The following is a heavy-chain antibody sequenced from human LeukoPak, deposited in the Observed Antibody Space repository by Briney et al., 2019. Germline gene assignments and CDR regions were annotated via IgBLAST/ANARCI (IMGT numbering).Heavy chain of an antibody. D-gene: IGHD3-3*01. CDR1: GYTFTSYD. Sequence: GASVKVSCKASGYTFTSYDINWVRQATGQGLEWMGWMNPNSGNTGYAQKFQGRVTMTRNTSISTAYMELSSLRSEDTAVYYCARGGQGDVLRFLEWLPTPYYYYGMDVWGQGTTVTVSS. CDR3: ARGGQGDVLRFLEWLPTPYYYYGMDV. J-gene: IGHJ6*02. V-gene: IGHV1-8*01. CDR2: MNPNSGNT.